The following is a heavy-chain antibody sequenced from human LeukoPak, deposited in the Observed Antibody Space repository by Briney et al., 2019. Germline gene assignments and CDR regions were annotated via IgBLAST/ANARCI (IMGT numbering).Heavy chain of an antibody. V-gene: IGHV3-21*01. CDR1: GFTFSSYS. J-gene: IGHJ3*02. Sequence: GGSLRLSCAASGFTFSSYSMNWVRQAPGKGLEWVSSISSSSSYIYYADSGKGRFTISRDNAKNALYLQMNSLRAEDTAVYYCARPYCSAGSCSDAFDIWGQGTMVTVFS. D-gene: IGHD2-15*01. CDR2: ISSSSSYI. CDR3: ARPYCSAGSCSDAFDI.